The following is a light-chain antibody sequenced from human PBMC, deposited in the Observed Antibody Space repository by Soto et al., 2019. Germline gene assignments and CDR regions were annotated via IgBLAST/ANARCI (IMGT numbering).Light chain of an antibody. Sequence: QSVLPQPPSVSAAPGQKVTISCSGSSSNIGGNSVSWYQQLPGTAPKRLIYDDNQRPSGIPDRFSGSKSGTSATLGITGFQAGDEADYYCGAWDSSLSAYVFGTGTKVTVL. V-gene: IGLV1-51*01. CDR1: SSNIGGNS. J-gene: IGLJ1*01. CDR2: DDN. CDR3: GAWDSSLSAYV.